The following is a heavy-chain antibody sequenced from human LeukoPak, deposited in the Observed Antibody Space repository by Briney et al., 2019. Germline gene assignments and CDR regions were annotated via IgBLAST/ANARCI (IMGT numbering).Heavy chain of an antibody. D-gene: IGHD6-13*01. Sequence: GGSLRLSCAASGFTFSSYWMSWVRQAPGKGLEWVANIKQDGSEKYYVDSVKGRFTISRDNAKNSLYLQMNSLRAEDTAVYYCARSPTRGIAAAGFDYWGQGTLVTVSS. CDR3: ARSPTRGIAAAGFDY. J-gene: IGHJ4*02. CDR2: IKQDGSEK. V-gene: IGHV3-7*01. CDR1: GFTFSSYW.